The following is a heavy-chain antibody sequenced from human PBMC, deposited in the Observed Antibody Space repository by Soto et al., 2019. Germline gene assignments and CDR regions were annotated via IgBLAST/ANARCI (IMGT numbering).Heavy chain of an antibody. CDR2: ISATAGDT. J-gene: IGHJ3*02. CDR3: AHPRGYGVFDAYDI. CDR1: GFTFSTYA. D-gene: IGHD4-17*01. V-gene: IGHV3-23*01. Sequence: GGSLRLSCAASGFTFSTYAMSWVRQAPGKGLEWVSAISATAGDTYYADSVRGRFTISRDNSMNALYLQMNSLRVEDTAVYYCAHPRGYGVFDAYDIWGQGTTVTVSS.